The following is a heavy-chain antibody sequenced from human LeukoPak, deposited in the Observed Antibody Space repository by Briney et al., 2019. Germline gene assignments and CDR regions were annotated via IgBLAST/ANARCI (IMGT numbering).Heavy chain of an antibody. D-gene: IGHD3-22*01. V-gene: IGHV3-23*01. J-gene: IGHJ4*02. CDR3: VKTSSGYYYFDY. Sequence: PGGSLRLSCPASGFTFSSHAMSWVRQAPGKGLEWVSSITGSGVSTNNADSVKDRFTISRDNSENTLYLQINSLRVEDTAVYYCVKTSSGYYYFDYWGQGTLVTVSS. CDR1: GFTFSSHA. CDR2: ITGSGVST.